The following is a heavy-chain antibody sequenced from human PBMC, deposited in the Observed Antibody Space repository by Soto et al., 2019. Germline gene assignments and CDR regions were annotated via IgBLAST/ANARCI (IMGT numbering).Heavy chain of an antibody. J-gene: IGHJ6*04. CDR3: ARDQNYDSWSGSDKTSYYGMDV. CDR2: IYYSGST. D-gene: IGHD3-3*01. CDR1: GGSISSYY. Sequence: PSETLSLTCTVSGGSISSYYWSWIRQPPGKGLEWIGYIYYSGSTNYNPSLKSRVTISVDTSKNQFSLKLSSVTAADTAVYYCARDQNYDSWSGSDKTSYYGMDVWGEGTTVTVSS. V-gene: IGHV4-59*01.